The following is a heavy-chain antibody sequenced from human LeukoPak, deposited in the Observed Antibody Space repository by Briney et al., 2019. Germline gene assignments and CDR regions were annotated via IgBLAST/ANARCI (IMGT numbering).Heavy chain of an antibody. Sequence: ASVKVSCKASGYTFTGYHMHWVQQAPGQGLEWMGWISAYNGNTNYAQKLQGRVTMTTDTSTSTAYMELRSLRSDDTAVYYCARDSIAVAPFDYWGQGTLVTVSS. J-gene: IGHJ4*02. CDR2: ISAYNGNT. CDR3: ARDSIAVAPFDY. D-gene: IGHD6-19*01. V-gene: IGHV1-18*04. CDR1: GYTFTGYH.